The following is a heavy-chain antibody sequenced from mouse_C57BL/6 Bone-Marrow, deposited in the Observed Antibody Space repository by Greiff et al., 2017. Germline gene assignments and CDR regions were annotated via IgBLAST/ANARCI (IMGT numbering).Heavy chain of an antibody. CDR3: AIFAMDY. CDR2: LHPSDSDT. V-gene: IGHV1-74*01. J-gene: IGHJ4*01. Sequence: QVQLKQPGAELVKPGASVKVSCKASGYTFTSYWMHWVKQRPGQGLAWIGRLHPSDSDTNYNQKFQGKATLTVDKSSRTAYMQLSSLTSEDSAVYYCAIFAMDYWGQGTSVTVSS. CDR1: GYTFTSYW.